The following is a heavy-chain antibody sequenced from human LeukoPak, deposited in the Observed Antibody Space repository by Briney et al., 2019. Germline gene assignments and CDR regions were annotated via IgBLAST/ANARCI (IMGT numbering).Heavy chain of an antibody. V-gene: IGHV3-73*01. CDR2: IRSKANSYAT. D-gene: IGHD3-3*01. Sequence: GGSLRLPCAASGFTFSGSAMHWVRQASGKGLEWVGRIRSKANSYATAYAASVKGRFTISRDDSKNTAYLQMNSLRAEDTAVYYCAKAEFYDFWSGYYSDYWGQGTLVTVSS. J-gene: IGHJ4*02. CDR1: GFTFSGSA. CDR3: AKAEFYDFWSGYYSDY.